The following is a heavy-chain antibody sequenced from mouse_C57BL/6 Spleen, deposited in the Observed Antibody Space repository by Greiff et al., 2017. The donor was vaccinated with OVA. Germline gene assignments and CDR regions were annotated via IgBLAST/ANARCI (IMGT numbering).Heavy chain of an antibody. D-gene: IGHD2-4*01. CDR1: GYTFTTYP. V-gene: IGHV1-47*01. CDR2: FHPYNDDT. CDR3: ARRFYYDYDVGYFDY. Sequence: VKLQESGAELVKPGASVKMSCKASGYTFTTYPIEWMKQNHGKSLEWIGNFHPYNDDTKYNEKFKGKATLTVEKSSSTVYLELSRLTSEDSAVYYCARRFYYDYDVGYFDYWGQGTTLTVSS. J-gene: IGHJ2*01.